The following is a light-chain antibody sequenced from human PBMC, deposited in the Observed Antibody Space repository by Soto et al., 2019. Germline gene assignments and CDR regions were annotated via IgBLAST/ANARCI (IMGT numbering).Light chain of an antibody. V-gene: IGKV1-33*01. CDR2: DAS. J-gene: IGKJ3*01. CDR1: QDISNY. Sequence: DIQMTQSPSSLSASVGDRVTITCQASQDISNYLNWYQHKPGKAPKLLIYDASNLQTGVPSRFSGSGSGTDFTFTISSLQPEDIAIYYCQQYDNLPFTFGPGTKVYIK. CDR3: QQYDNLPFT.